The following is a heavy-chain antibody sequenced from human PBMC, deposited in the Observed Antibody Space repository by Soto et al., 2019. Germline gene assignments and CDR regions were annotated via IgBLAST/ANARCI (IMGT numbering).Heavy chain of an antibody. Sequence: PGGSLRLSCAASGFTFSSYEMNWVRQAPGKGLEWVSYISSSGSTIYYADSVKGRFTISRDNAKNSLYLQMNSLRAEDTAVYYCARGIAVAGTVFYYYYGMDVWGQGTTVTVSS. CDR3: ARGIAVAGTVFYYYYGMDV. CDR1: GFTFSSYE. J-gene: IGHJ6*02. CDR2: ISSSGSTI. D-gene: IGHD6-19*01. V-gene: IGHV3-48*03.